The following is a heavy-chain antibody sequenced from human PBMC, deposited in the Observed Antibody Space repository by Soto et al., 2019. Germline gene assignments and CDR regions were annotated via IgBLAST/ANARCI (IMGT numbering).Heavy chain of an antibody. Sequence: QITLKESGPPLVKPTQTLTVTCTFSGFSLSTSGVGVGWIRQPPGKALEWLALIYWDDDKRYSPSLKSRLTITKDTSKNQVVLTMTNMDPVDTATYYCAHREELYYFDYWGQGTLVTVSS. V-gene: IGHV2-5*02. CDR2: IYWDDDK. CDR3: AHREELYYFDY. J-gene: IGHJ4*02. D-gene: IGHD1-1*01. CDR1: GFSLSTSGVG.